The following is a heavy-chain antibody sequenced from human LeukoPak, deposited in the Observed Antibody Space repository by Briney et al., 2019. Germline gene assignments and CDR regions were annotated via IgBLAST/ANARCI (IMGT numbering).Heavy chain of an antibody. CDR2: IYPGDSDT. CDR1: GYSFTNYW. Sequence: GESLKISCKGSGYSFTNYWIGWVRQMTAKGLEWMGIIYPGDSDTRDSPSFQGQVTISADKSISTAYLQWGSLKASDTAMYYCARSQGYCSGGSCLQGDWFDPWGQGALVTVSS. J-gene: IGHJ5*02. V-gene: IGHV5-51*01. CDR3: ARSQGYCSGGSCLQGDWFDP. D-gene: IGHD2-15*01.